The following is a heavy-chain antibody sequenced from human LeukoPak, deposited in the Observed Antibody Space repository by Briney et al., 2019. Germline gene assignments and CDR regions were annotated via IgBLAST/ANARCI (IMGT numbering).Heavy chain of an antibody. CDR2: INPSGGST. CDR1: GYTFTSYG. CDR3: ARDLDYGGNPGDAFDI. Sequence: ASVKVSCKASGYTFTSYGISWVRQAPGQGLEWMGIINPSGGSTSYAQKFQGRVTMTRDTSTSTVYMELSSLRSEDTAVYYCARDLDYGGNPGDAFDIWGQGTMVTVSS. J-gene: IGHJ3*02. D-gene: IGHD4-23*01. V-gene: IGHV1-46*01.